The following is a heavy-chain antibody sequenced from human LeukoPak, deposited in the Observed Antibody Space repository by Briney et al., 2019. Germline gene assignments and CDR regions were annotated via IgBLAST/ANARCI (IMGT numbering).Heavy chain of an antibody. V-gene: IGHV4-4*02. CDR2: VYHSGGT. J-gene: IGHJ4*02. Sequence: SETLSLTCAVSGGSISSSNWWSWVRQPPGKGLEWIGEVYHSGGTNYNPSLKSRVTISVDKSKNQFSLNLSSVTAADTAVYHCARGGCSGGICPFDYWGQGTLVTVSS. D-gene: IGHD6-19*01. CDR1: GGSISSSNW. CDR3: ARGGCSGGICPFDY.